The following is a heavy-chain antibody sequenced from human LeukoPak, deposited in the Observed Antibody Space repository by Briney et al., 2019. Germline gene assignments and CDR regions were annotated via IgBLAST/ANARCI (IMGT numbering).Heavy chain of an antibody. V-gene: IGHV3-48*03. CDR1: GFTFSSYE. Sequence: GGSLRLSCAASGFTFSSYEMNWVRQAPGKGLEWVSYINSSGTTIYYADSVKGRFTISRDNAKNSLYLQMNSLRAEDTAVYYCARGYYYDSYGHGFDIWGQGTMVTVSS. CDR2: INSSGTTI. D-gene: IGHD3-22*01. CDR3: ARGYYYDSYGHGFDI. J-gene: IGHJ3*02.